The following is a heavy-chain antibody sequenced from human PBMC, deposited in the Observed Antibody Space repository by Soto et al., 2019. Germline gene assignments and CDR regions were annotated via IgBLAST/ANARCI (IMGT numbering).Heavy chain of an antibody. Sequence: EVQLVESGGGLVQPGRSLRLSCAASGFAFDAHAMHWVRQGPGKGLEWVSGISWNGGSIGYADSVKGRFTISRDNAKNSLYLQMNRLKPEDTALYYCAKDFQHCNKTSCLFFDYWGQGALVTVS. CDR1: GFAFDAHA. V-gene: IGHV3-9*01. CDR2: ISWNGGSI. CDR3: AKDFQHCNKTSCLFFDY. J-gene: IGHJ4*02. D-gene: IGHD2-2*01.